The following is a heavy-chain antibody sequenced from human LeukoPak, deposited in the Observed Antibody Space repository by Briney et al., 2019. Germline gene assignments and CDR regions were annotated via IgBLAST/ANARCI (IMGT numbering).Heavy chain of an antibody. CDR2: IQNDGGNE. D-gene: IGHD3-10*01. CDR1: GFTFSSYG. J-gene: IGHJ4*02. CDR3: ARAKPKNMVRGLIMRRESRYYFDY. V-gene: IGHV3-30*02. Sequence: GGSLRLSCAASGFTFSSYGMHWVRQAPGKGLEWVAYIQNDGGNEQYADSVKGRFSISRDSSKNILYLQMNSLRAGDTAVYYCARAKPKNMVRGLIMRRESRYYFDYWGQGTLVTVSS.